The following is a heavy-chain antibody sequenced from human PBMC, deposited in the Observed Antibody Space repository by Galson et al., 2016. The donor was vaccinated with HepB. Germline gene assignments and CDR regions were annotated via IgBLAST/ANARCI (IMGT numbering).Heavy chain of an antibody. CDR1: GFTFTNHQ. V-gene: IGHV3-74*01. CDR3: ARDLSGPDY. CDR2: IEPDGSRP. Sequence: SLRLSCAASGFTFTNHQMHWARQVPGKGLVWVSRIEPDGSRPIYADSVKGRFTISRDNDENTLYLQMNNLRADDTAVYYCARDLSGPDYWGQGTLVTVSS. J-gene: IGHJ4*02.